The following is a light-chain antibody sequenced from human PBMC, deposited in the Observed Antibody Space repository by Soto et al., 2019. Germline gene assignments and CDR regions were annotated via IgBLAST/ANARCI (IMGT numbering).Light chain of an antibody. CDR2: GAS. CDR3: QQYVTSPA. J-gene: IGKJ1*01. CDR1: QSVSSNY. Sequence: EIVLTQSPGTLSLSPGERATLSCRASQSVSSNYLAWYQQKPGQAPRLLIYGASRRATGIPDRFSGSGSGTDFTLTISRLEPEDFAVYYWQQYVTSPAFGQGTKVEIK. V-gene: IGKV3-20*01.